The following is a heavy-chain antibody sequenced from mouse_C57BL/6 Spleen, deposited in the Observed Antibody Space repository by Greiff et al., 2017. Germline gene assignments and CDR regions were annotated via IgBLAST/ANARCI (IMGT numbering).Heavy chain of an antibody. CDR2: ISDGGSYT. CDR3: ARDVTTVVATEWYFDV. V-gene: IGHV5-4*01. D-gene: IGHD1-1*01. J-gene: IGHJ1*03. CDR1: GFTFSSYA. Sequence: EVKLVESGGGLVKPGGSLKLSCAASGFTFSSYAMSWVRQTPEQRLEWVATISDGGSYTYYPDNVKGRFTISRDNAKNNLYLQMSHLKAEDTAMYYCARDVTTVVATEWYFDVWGTGTTVTVSS.